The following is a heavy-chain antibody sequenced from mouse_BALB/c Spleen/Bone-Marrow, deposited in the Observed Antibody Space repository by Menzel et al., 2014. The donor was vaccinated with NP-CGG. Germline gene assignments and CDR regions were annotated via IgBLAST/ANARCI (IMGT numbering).Heavy chain of an antibody. Sequence: VQLQQSGAELVKPGASVKLSCKASGYTFTSYWMHWVKQRPGQGLEWIGEINPSNGRTNYNEKFKSKATLTVGKSSSTAYMQLSSLTSEDSAVYYCARGTFDYWGQGTTLTVSS. J-gene: IGHJ2*01. CDR3: ARGTFDY. CDR1: GYTFTSYW. CDR2: INPSNGRT. V-gene: IGHV1S81*02.